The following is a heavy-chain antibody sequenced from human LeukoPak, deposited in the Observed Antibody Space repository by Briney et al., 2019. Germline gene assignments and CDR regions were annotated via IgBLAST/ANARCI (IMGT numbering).Heavy chain of an antibody. Sequence: SETLSLTCTVSGYSISSGYYWGWIRQPPGKGLEWIGSIYHSGSTYYNPSLKSRVTISVDTSKNQFSLKLSSVTAADTAVYYCARPHGYSSSFAAGQGLPTNPVDYWGQGTLVTVSS. CDR2: IYHSGST. CDR3: ARPHGYSSSFAAGQGLPTNPVDY. CDR1: GYSISSGYY. J-gene: IGHJ4*02. D-gene: IGHD6-6*01. V-gene: IGHV4-38-2*02.